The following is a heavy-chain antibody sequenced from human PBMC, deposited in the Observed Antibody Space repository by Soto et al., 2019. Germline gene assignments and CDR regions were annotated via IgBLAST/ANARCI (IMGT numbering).Heavy chain of an antibody. CDR1: GYTFTSYG. J-gene: IGHJ6*02. Sequence: QVQLVQSGAEVKKPGASVKVSCKASGYTFTSYGIIWVRQAPGQGLGWMGWISAYNGNTNYAQKLRGRVTMTTDTSTSTAYMELRSLRSDDTAVYYCARTHDSSGYYYYYYGMDVWGQGTTVTVSS. CDR2: ISAYNGNT. CDR3: ARTHDSSGYYYYYYGMDV. D-gene: IGHD3-22*01. V-gene: IGHV1-18*01.